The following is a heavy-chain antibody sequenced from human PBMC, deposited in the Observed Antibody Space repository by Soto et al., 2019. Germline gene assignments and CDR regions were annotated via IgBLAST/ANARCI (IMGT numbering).Heavy chain of an antibody. J-gene: IGHJ4*02. CDR2: ISAYNGNT. V-gene: IGHV1-18*01. CDR1: GYTFTSYG. Sequence: QVQLVQSGAEVKKPGASVKVSCKASGYTFTSYGISWVRQAPGQGLEWMGWISAYNGNTNYAQKLQGRVTMTTDTSTSTAYMELRSLRSDDTAVYSCARDRYYYDTPLDYYFDYWGQGTLVTVSS. D-gene: IGHD3-22*01. CDR3: ARDRYYYDTPLDYYFDY.